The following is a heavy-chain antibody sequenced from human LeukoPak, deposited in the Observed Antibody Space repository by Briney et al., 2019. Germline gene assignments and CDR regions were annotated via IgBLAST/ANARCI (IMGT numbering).Heavy chain of an antibody. CDR3: ARHLLWFGELSGGFDY. J-gene: IGHJ4*02. Sequence: SGGSLRLSCAASGFTFSSYWMHWVRQAPGKGLVWVSRINSDGSSTSYADSVKGRFTISRDNSRNTLYLQMNSLRAEDTAVYYCARHLLWFGELSGGFDYWGQGTLVTVSS. V-gene: IGHV3-74*01. CDR2: INSDGSST. D-gene: IGHD3-10*01. CDR1: GFTFSSYW.